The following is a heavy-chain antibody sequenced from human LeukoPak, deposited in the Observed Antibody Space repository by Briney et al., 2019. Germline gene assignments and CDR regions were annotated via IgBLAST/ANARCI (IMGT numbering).Heavy chain of an antibody. Sequence: PGGSLRLSCAASGFTFSSYAMHWVRQAPGKGLEWVAVISYDGSNKYYADSVKGRFTISRDNSKNTLYLQMNSLRAEDTAVYYCARGPSSSWDYFDYWGQGILVTVSS. D-gene: IGHD6-13*01. CDR2: ISYDGSNK. J-gene: IGHJ4*02. CDR1: GFTFSSYA. V-gene: IGHV3-30-3*01. CDR3: ARGPSSSWDYFDY.